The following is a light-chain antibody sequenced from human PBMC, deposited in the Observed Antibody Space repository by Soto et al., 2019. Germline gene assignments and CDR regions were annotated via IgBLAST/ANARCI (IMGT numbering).Light chain of an antibody. CDR3: QQYNNWPPIT. CDR1: QSVSSN. J-gene: IGKJ5*01. Sequence: EIVMTQSPATLSVSPGERATLSCRASQSVSSNLSWYHQKPCQAPRLLIYGASTRATGIPARFSGSGSGTEFTLTISSLQSEDFAVYYCQQYNNWPPITFGQGTRLEIK. CDR2: GAS. V-gene: IGKV3-15*01.